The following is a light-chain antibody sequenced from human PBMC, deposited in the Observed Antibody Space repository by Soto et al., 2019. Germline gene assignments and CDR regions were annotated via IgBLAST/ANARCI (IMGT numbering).Light chain of an antibody. CDR3: QQYDNLPLT. CDR2: DAS. V-gene: IGKV1-33*01. Sequence: DIQMTQSPSSLSASVGDRVTITCQASQDISNYLNWYQQKPGKAPKLLIYDASSLETGVPSRFSGSGSGTDFTFTISSLQPEDIATYYCQQYDNLPLTFGGGT. CDR1: QDISNY. J-gene: IGKJ4*01.